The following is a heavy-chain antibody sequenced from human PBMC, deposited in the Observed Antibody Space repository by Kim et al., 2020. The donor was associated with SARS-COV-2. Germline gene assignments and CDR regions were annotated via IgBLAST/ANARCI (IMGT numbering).Heavy chain of an antibody. J-gene: IGHJ4*02. CDR3: AKVGDSYGFGIDY. D-gene: IGHD5-18*01. Sequence: ADAVKGRFTISRDNRKNSLYLQMNSLRTEDSALYYCAKVGDSYGFGIDYWGQGTLVTVSS. V-gene: IGHV3-43*01.